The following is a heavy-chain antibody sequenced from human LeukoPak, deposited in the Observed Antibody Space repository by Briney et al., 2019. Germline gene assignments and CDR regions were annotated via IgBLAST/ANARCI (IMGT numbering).Heavy chain of an antibody. CDR3: ARLGPYSLDIVVVSAAMGRYYYYYMDV. CDR1: GGPITDYH. Sequence: SETLSLTCTVSGGPITDYHCSWVRQPAGKGLEWVGRVSPSGFTNYNPSLESRVTMSVDTSKNRCSLRLASVTAADTAVYYCARLGPYSLDIVVVSAAMGRYYYYYMDVWGKGTTVTVSS. J-gene: IGHJ6*03. D-gene: IGHD2-2*03. CDR2: VSPSGFT. V-gene: IGHV4-4*07.